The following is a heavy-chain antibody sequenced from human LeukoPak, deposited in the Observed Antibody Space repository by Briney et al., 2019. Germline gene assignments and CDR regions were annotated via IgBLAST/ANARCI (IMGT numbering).Heavy chain of an antibody. J-gene: IGHJ6*03. CDR3: ARDPYSGNYGNYYYYYMDV. D-gene: IGHD1-26*01. Sequence: GRSLRLSCAASGFTFSTFGMHWVRQAPGKGLELVADISYDGSDKYYADSVKGRFTISRDNSKNTLFLQINSLRPEDTAVYYCARDPYSGNYGNYYYYYMDVWGKGTTVTVSS. CDR2: ISYDGSDK. CDR1: GFTFSTFG. V-gene: IGHV3-30*03.